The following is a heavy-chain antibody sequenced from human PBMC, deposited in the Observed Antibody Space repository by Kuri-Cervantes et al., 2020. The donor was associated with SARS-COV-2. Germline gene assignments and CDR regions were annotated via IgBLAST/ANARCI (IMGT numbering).Heavy chain of an antibody. D-gene: IGHD6-13*01. Sequence: GESLKISCAASGFTFSDYYMSWNRQAPGKGLEWVSYIRSSSSYTNYADSVKGRFTISRDNAKKSVYLQMNSLEADDTAVYYCARRGSSWYYFDFWGQGSLVTVSS. CDR2: IRSSSSYT. V-gene: IGHV3-11*06. CDR1: GFTFSDYY. CDR3: ARRGSSWYYFDF. J-gene: IGHJ4*02.